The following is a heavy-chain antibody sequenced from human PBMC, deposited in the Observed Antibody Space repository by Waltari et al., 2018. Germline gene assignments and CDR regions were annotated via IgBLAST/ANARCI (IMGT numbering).Heavy chain of an antibody. Sequence: QVQLLQSGAEVKKPGASVQVSCKASGYTFTDYYVHWVRQAPGQGLEWLGGVNPNNGGTEDAQKCQGRVTMSRDTSISTAYMDLTWLKSDDTAVYYCARANYDCWSGSRNGYYMDVWGEGTTVTISS. CDR2: VNPNNGGT. CDR3: ARANYDCWSGSRNGYYMDV. D-gene: IGHD3-3*01. V-gene: IGHV1-2*02. CDR1: GYTFTDYY. J-gene: IGHJ6*03.